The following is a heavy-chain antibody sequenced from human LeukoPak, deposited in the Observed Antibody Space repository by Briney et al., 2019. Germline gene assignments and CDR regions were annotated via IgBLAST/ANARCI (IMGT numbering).Heavy chain of an antibody. Sequence: SETLSLTCAVSDYSISNGYYWGWIRQPPGKGLEWIGCVYHSGNTYHNPSLKSRVTISEDTSKNHFSLSLSSVTAADTAVFYCVRVTLSGVSDYWGQGALVTVSS. J-gene: IGHJ4*02. CDR1: DYSISNGYY. D-gene: IGHD3-22*01. CDR2: VYHSGNT. CDR3: VRVTLSGVSDY. V-gene: IGHV4-38-2*01.